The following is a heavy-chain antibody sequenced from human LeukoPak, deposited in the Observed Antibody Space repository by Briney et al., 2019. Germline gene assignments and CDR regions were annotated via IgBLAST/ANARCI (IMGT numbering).Heavy chain of an antibody. Sequence: SETLSLTCTVSGGSISSSSYYWGWIRQPPGKGLEWIGSMSYGGTTYYNPSLKSRVTISVDTSKNQFSLKLSSVTAADTAVYYCACLTTADAFDIWGQGTMVTVSS. CDR3: ACLTTADAFDI. J-gene: IGHJ3*02. CDR1: GGSISSSSYY. CDR2: MSYGGTT. V-gene: IGHV4-39*07. D-gene: IGHD3-22*01.